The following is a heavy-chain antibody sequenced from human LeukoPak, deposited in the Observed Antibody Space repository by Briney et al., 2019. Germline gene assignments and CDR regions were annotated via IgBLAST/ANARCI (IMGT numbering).Heavy chain of an antibody. CDR3: ARLDGERPDY. D-gene: IGHD4-17*01. J-gene: IGHJ4*02. CDR2: MYYSGST. CDR1: VGSISNSHYF. Sequence: KPSVTLSLTCTVSVGSISNSHYFWGWIRQSPGKGLEWNGNSMYYSGSTYYNGSLNSRVTISVDTSYNQFSLNLTSVTAADTAVYYCARLDGERPDYWGQGTLVTVSS. V-gene: IGHV4-39*07.